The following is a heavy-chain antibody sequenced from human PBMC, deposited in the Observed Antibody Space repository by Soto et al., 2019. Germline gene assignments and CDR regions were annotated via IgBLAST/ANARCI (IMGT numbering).Heavy chain of an antibody. CDR1: GYTYTAHY. CDR2: SNPNSGAT. J-gene: IGHJ6*02. D-gene: IGHD2-21*02. Sequence: ASVQVSCRGSGYTYTAHYVHWVRQAPVEGREWMGWSNPNSGATKYLQKCQGRVTMTRDTSISTAYMELSRLTSDDTAVYYCARDQLILPAHDFFYGSDVWGQGAKVTVS. CDR3: ARDQLILPAHDFFYGSDV. V-gene: IGHV1-2*02.